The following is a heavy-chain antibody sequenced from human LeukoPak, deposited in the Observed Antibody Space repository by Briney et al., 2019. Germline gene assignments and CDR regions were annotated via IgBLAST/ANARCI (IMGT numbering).Heavy chain of an antibody. CDR1: GFTFYDYN. Sequence: GGSLRLSCAASGFTFYDYNMHWGRPAPGKGLEWVSLISWDGGSTYYADSVKGRFTISRDNSKNSLYLQMNSLRTEDTALYYCAVDAFDIWGQGTMVTVSS. CDR3: AVDAFDI. CDR2: ISWDGGST. J-gene: IGHJ3*02. V-gene: IGHV3-43*01.